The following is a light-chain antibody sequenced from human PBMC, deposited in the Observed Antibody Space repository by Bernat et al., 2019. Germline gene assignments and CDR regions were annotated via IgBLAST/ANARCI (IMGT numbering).Light chain of an antibody. CDR2: DAS. V-gene: IGKV3-11*01. Sequence: VLTQSPATLSLSPGERATLSCRASQSVDIYLAWYQQKPGQAPRLLIYDASNRATGIPPGFSGSGSGTDFTLTISSLEPEDFAFYYCQQRKHWPPLTFGGGTKVEI. J-gene: IGKJ4*01. CDR1: QSVDIY. CDR3: QQRKHWPPLT.